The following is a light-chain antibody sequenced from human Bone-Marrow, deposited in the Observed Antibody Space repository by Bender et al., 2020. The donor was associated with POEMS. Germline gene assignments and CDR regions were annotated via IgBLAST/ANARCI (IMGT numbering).Light chain of an antibody. CDR2: EGT. Sequence: QSALTQPASVSGSPGQSITISCAGTSSDVGSYDLVSWYQQHPGNAPRLIIYEGTERPSGVSNRFSGSKSDNRASLTISGLQTEDEGDYYCCSFAGVGVFGTGTKVTVL. J-gene: IGLJ1*01. V-gene: IGLV2-23*01. CDR1: SSDVGSYDL. CDR3: CSFAGVGV.